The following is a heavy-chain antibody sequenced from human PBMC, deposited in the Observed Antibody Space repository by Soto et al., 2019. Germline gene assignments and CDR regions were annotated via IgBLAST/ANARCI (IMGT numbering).Heavy chain of an antibody. Sequence: GGSLRLSCAASGFTFSSYAMSWVRQAPGKGLEWVSAISGSGGSTYYADSVKGRFTISRDNSKNTLYLQMNSLGAEDTAVYYCAKDRGGYSGYDDFGGLANDYWGQGTLVTVSS. J-gene: IGHJ4*02. CDR1: GFTFSSYA. D-gene: IGHD5-12*01. V-gene: IGHV3-23*01. CDR2: ISGSGGST. CDR3: AKDRGGYSGYDDFGGLANDY.